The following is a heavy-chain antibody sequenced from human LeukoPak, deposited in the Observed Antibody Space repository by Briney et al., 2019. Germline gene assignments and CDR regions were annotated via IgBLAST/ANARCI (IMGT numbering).Heavy chain of an antibody. D-gene: IGHD6-13*01. J-gene: IGHJ6*02. Sequence: GGSLRLSCAASGFTFSSYAMSWVRQAPGKGLEWVSAISGSGGSTYYADSVKGRFTISRDNSKNTLYLQMNSLRTEDTALYYCAKDSSSRYYYYYYGMDVWGQGTTVTVSS. CDR1: GFTFSSYA. V-gene: IGHV3-23*01. CDR2: ISGSGGST. CDR3: AKDSSSRYYYYYYGMDV.